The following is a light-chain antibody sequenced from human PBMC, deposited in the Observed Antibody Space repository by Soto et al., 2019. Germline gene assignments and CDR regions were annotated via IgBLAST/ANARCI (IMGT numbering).Light chain of an antibody. Sequence: EIVLTQSPDTLSLSPGERATLSCRTSEPIRNTYVAWYQQKPGQAPRLLIYGASSRAIGIPDRFSGGGSGTDYTLTISRLEPDDFALYCCQQYADSPLTFGGGTKVDIK. J-gene: IGKJ4*01. CDR3: QQYADSPLT. V-gene: IGKV3-20*01. CDR1: EPIRNTY. CDR2: GAS.